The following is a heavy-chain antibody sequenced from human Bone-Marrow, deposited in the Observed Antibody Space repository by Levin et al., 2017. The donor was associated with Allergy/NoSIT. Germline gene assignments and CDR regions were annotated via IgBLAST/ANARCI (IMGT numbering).Heavy chain of an antibody. CDR1: GFTFGDYA. D-gene: IGHD3-9*01. CDR2: IRSKAYGGTT. V-gene: IGHV3-49*03. J-gene: IGHJ4*02. CDR3: TRSPPGYYDILTGYPHFDY. Sequence: GGSLRLSCTASGFTFGDYAMSWFRQAPGKGLEWVGFIRSKAYGGTTEYAASVKGRFTISRDDSKSLAYLQMNSLKTEDTAVYYCTRSPPGYYDILTGYPHFDYWGQGTLVTVSS.